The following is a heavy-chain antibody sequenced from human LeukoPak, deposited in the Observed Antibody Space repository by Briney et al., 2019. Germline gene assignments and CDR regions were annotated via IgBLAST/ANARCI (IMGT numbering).Heavy chain of an antibody. V-gene: IGHV3-74*01. CDR2: INSDGSST. J-gene: IGHJ3*02. Sequence: GGSLRLSCAASGFTFSSYWMHWVRQAPRKGLVWVSRINSDGSSTSYADSVKGRFTISSDNAKNTLYLQMNSLRAEDTAVYYCARDRGYCSGGSCYGAFDIWGQGTMVTVSS. CDR1: GFTFSSYW. CDR3: ARDRGYCSGGSCYGAFDI. D-gene: IGHD2-15*01.